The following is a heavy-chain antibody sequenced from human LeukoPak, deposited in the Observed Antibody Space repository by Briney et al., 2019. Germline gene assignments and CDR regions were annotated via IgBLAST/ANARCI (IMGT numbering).Heavy chain of an antibody. CDR2: IAWNSGIT. CDR1: GFTFDDFT. J-gene: IGHJ4*02. V-gene: IGHV3-9*01. Sequence: GRSLRLSCAASGFTFDDFTMHWVRAVPGKGLEWVSGIAWNSGITGYADSVKGRFTISRDNAKNSLSLQMNSLRAEDTAFYYCVKDIGGDVIPGRFDYWGQGTLVTVSS. D-gene: IGHD3-10*01. CDR3: VKDIGGDVIPGRFDY.